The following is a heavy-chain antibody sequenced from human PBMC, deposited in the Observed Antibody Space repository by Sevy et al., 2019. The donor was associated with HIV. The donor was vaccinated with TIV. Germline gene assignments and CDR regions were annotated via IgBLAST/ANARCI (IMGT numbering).Heavy chain of an antibody. Sequence: GGSLRLSCAAAGFTFGSYAMHWVRQAPGKGLEWVAVISSDGNNKYYAESVKGRFTISRDNSKNTQYLQMNSLRAEDTALYYCARDRFSGSYAFYYYGLDVWGQGTTVTVS. CDR3: ARDRFSGSYAFYYYGLDV. J-gene: IGHJ6*02. CDR1: GFTFGSYA. D-gene: IGHD1-26*01. V-gene: IGHV3-30-3*01. CDR2: ISSDGNNK.